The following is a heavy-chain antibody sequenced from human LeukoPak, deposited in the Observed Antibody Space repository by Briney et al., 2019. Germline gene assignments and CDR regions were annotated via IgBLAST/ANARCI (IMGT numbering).Heavy chain of an antibody. J-gene: IGHJ4*02. V-gene: IGHV1-46*01. D-gene: IGHD3-10*01. CDR2: INPSGGST. Sequence: GASVKVSCKASGYTFTSYYMHWVRQAPGQGLEWMGIINPSGGSTSYAHKFQGRVTVTRDTSTSTVYMELSSLRSEDTAVYYCASPAGGSGSYLDYWGQGTLVTVSS. CDR1: GYTFTSYY. CDR3: ASPAGGSGSYLDY.